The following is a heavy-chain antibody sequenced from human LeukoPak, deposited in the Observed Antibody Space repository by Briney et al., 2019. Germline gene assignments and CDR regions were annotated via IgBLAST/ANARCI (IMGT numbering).Heavy chain of an antibody. CDR2: IYYSGST. J-gene: IGHJ4*02. CDR1: GGSISSYY. D-gene: IGHD3-22*01. V-gene: IGHV4-59*01. CDR3: ARIIKYYYDSSGYYPSFDY. Sequence: SETLSLTCTVSGGSISSYYWSWIRQPPGKGLEWIGYIYYSGSTNYNPSLKSRVTISVDTSKNQFSLKLSSVTAADTAVYYCARIIKYYYDSSGYYPSFDYWGQGTLVTVSS.